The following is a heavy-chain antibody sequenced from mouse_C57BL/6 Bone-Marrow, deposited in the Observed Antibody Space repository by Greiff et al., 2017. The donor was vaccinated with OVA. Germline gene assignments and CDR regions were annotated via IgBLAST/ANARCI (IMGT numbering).Heavy chain of an antibody. CDR3: ARRGAITTVVATRYFDV. Sequence: QVQLQQSGAELVRPGTSVKMSCKASGYTFTNYWIGWAKQRPGHGLEWIGDIYPGGGYTNYNEKFKGKATLTADKSSSTAYMELRSLTSEDSAVYFCARRGAITTVVATRYFDVWGTGTTVTVSS. CDR2: IYPGGGYT. J-gene: IGHJ1*03. D-gene: IGHD1-1*01. CDR1: GYTFTNYW. V-gene: IGHV1-63*01.